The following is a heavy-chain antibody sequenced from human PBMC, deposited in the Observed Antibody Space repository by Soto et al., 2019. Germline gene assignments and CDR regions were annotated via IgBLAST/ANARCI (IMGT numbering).Heavy chain of an antibody. Sequence: SVKVSCKASGGTFSSYAISWVRQAPGQGLEWMGGIIPIFGTANYAQKFQGRVTMTADESTSTAYMELRSLRSDDTAVYYCARDCPVPPATPNNWFDPWGQGTLVTVSS. CDR1: GGTFSSYA. CDR2: IIPIFGTA. CDR3: ARDCPVPPATPNNWFDP. D-gene: IGHD2-2*02. J-gene: IGHJ5*02. V-gene: IGHV1-69*13.